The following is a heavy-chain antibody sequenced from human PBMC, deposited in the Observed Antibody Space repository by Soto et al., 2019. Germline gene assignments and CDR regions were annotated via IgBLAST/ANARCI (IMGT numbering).Heavy chain of an antibody. CDR2: INAGNGNT. V-gene: IGHV1-3*01. Sequence: ASVKVSCKASGYTFTSYAMHWVRQAPGQRLEWMGWINAGNGNTKYSQKFQGRVTITRDTSASTAYMELSSLRSEDTAVYYCARDLRYGSGSYLRWYFDYWGQGTLVTVSS. CDR1: GYTFTSYA. J-gene: IGHJ4*02. D-gene: IGHD3-10*01. CDR3: ARDLRYGSGSYLRWYFDY.